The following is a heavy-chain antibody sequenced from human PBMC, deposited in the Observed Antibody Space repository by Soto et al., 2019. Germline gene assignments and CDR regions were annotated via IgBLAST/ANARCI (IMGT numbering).Heavy chain of an antibody. CDR3: ARVPSSRTYF. J-gene: IGHJ4*02. CDR2: IKQDGSEK. Sequence: GGSQGLCSAASDITTGSYLICWVRPAPGKGLEWVANIKQDGSEKYYVDSVKGRFTISSDNAKNSLYLQMNSLRAEDTAVYYCARVPSSRTYFWGPGPLVTVSS. V-gene: IGHV3-7*01. D-gene: IGHD1-1*01. CDR1: DITTGSYL.